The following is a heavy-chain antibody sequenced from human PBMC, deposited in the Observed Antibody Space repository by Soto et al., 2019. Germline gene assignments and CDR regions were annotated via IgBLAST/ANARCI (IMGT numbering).Heavy chain of an antibody. CDR2: ISWDGGST. CDR3: AKDDGIEMATTCGMDV. V-gene: IGHV3-43*01. J-gene: IGHJ6*02. CDR1: GFTFDDYT. D-gene: IGHD5-12*01. Sequence: GGSLRLSCAASGFTFDDYTMHWVRQAPGKGLEWVSLISWDGGSTYYADSVKGRFTISRDNSKNSLYLQMNSLRTEDTALYYCAKDDGIEMATTCGMDVWGQGTTVTVSS.